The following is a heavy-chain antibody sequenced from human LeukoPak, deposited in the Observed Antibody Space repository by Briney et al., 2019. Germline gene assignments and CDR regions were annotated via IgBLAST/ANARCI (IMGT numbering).Heavy chain of an antibody. Sequence: SETLSLTCTVSGGSISSSNYYWGWIRQPPGKGLEWIGSIHYSGSTYHNPSLKSRVTISVDTSKNQFSLKLSSVIAADTAVYYCARHGGYDRSGYWFDPWGQGTLVTVSS. V-gene: IGHV4-39*01. CDR1: GGSISSSNYY. J-gene: IGHJ5*02. D-gene: IGHD3-22*01. CDR3: ARHGGYDRSGYWFDP. CDR2: IHYSGST.